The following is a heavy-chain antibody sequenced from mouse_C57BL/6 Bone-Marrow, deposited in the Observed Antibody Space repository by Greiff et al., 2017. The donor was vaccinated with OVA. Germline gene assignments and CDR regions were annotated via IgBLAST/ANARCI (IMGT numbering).Heavy chain of an antibody. CDR1: GFSLTSYG. D-gene: IGHD1-1*01. CDR2: IWSGGST. J-gene: IGHJ2*01. V-gene: IGHV2-4*01. CDR3: ALLLRYSD. Sequence: QVQLQQSGPGLVQPSQCLSISCTVSGFSLTSYGVHWVRQPPGKGLEWLGVIWSGGSTDYNAAFISRLSTSKDNSKSQVFLKMNSLQADDTAIYYCALLLRYSDWGKGTTLTVAS.